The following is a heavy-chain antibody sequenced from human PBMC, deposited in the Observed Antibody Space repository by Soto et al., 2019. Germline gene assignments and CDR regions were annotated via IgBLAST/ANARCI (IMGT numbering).Heavy chain of an antibody. J-gene: IGHJ6*02. D-gene: IGHD2-21*01. CDR3: ARMGVILGDYYYYYGMDV. CDR2: IYYSGST. V-gene: IGHV4-39*01. CDR1: GGSISSSSYY. Sequence: RSLTCTVSGGSISSSSYYWGWIRQPPGKGLEWIGSIYYSGSTYYNPSLKSRVTISVDTSKNQFSLKLSSVTAADTAVYYCARMGVILGDYYYYYGMDVWGQGTTVTVSS.